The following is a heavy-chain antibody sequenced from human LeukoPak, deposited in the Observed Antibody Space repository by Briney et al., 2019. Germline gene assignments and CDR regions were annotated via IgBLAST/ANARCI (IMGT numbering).Heavy chain of an antibody. CDR2: ISRTGTTI. CDR3: ARVGDHYHWYIDL. D-gene: IGHD3-10*01. Sequence: GGSLRLSCAASGFTFNSYTMNWVRQAPGKGLEWISYISRTGTTIYYADSVKGRFTVSRDSSKNTLYLHINNLRAEDTAVYYCARVGDHYHWYIDLWGRGALVTASS. V-gene: IGHV3-48*01. J-gene: IGHJ2*01. CDR1: GFTFNSYT.